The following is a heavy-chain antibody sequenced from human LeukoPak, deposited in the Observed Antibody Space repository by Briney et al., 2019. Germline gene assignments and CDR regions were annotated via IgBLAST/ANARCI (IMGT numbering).Heavy chain of an antibody. CDR2: IWYDGSNK. J-gene: IGHJ5*02. CDR1: GFTFSSYG. Sequence: EPGGSLRLSCAASGFTFSSYGMHWVRQAPGKGLEWVAVIWYDGSNKYYADSVKGRFTISRDNSKNTLYLQMNSLRAEDTAVYYCARDKNSYYYDSSGYEYNWFDPWGQGILVTVSS. D-gene: IGHD3-22*01. V-gene: IGHV3-33*01. CDR3: ARDKNSYYYDSSGYEYNWFDP.